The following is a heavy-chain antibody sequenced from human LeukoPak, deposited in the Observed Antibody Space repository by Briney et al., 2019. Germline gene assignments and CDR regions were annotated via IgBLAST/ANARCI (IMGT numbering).Heavy chain of an antibody. CDR2: IKQDGSEK. J-gene: IGHJ4*02. D-gene: IGHD3-22*01. V-gene: IGHV3-7*01. CDR3: ARADVVYYYDSSGYPFGY. CDR1: GFTFSSYW. Sequence: GGSLRLSCAASGFTFSSYWMSWVRQAPGKGLEWVANIKQDGSEKYYVDSVKGRFTISRDNAKNSLYLQMNSLRAEDTAVCYCARADVVYYYDSSGYPFGYWGQGTLVTVSS.